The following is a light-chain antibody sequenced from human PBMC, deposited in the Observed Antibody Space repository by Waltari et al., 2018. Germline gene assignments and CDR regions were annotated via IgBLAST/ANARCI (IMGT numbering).Light chain of an antibody. CDR1: QSLVKSDGNTY. Sequence: DVVMTQSPLSLPINPGQPASISCRSSQSLVKSDGNTYLSWFQQKPGQPPRLLIYVVSNRDSGVPDRFSGSGAGTDFTLRISRVEAEDVGVYYCGQGTHWPYSFGQGTKVEIK. J-gene: IGKJ2*03. CDR2: VVS. V-gene: IGKV2-30*01. CDR3: GQGTHWPYS.